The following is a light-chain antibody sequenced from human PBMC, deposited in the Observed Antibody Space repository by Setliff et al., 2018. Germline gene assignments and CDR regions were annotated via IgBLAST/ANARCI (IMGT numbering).Light chain of an antibody. CDR2: EVS. Sequence: QSALTRPAAVSGSPGQSITISCTGTSSDVGGYDYVSWYQQHPGKAPKLMIYEVSKRPSGVSDRFSGSKSGNTASLTISGLQAEDEADYYCLSYTSKTTHALFGGGTKVTVL. CDR1: SSDVGGYDY. V-gene: IGLV2-14*03. J-gene: IGLJ3*02. CDR3: LSYTSKTTHAL.